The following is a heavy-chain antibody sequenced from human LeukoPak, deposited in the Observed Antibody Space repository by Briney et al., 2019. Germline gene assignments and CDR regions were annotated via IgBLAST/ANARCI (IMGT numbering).Heavy chain of an antibody. CDR1: GFTFSSYA. J-gene: IGHJ4*02. D-gene: IGHD3-22*01. CDR2: ISYDGSNK. CDR3: ARAATYYYDSSGYYLGHYFDY. Sequence: GGSLRLSCAASGFTFSSYAMHWVRQAPGKGLEWVAVISYDGSNKYYADSVKGRFTISRDNSKNTLYLQMNSLRAEDTAVYYCARAATYYYDSSGYYLGHYFDYWGQGTLVTVSS. V-gene: IGHV3-30-3*01.